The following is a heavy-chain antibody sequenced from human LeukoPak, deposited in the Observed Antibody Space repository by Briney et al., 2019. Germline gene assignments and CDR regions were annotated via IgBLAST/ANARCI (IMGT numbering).Heavy chain of an antibody. J-gene: IGHJ3*02. CDR2: IYTSGST. CDR1: GGSISSGSYY. Sequence: PSETLSLTCTVSGGSISSGSYYWSWIRQPAGKGLEWIGRIYTSGSTNYNPSLKSRVTISVDTSKNQFSLKLSSVTAADTAVYYCARIIPRRFAFDIWGQGTMVTVSS. D-gene: IGHD3-10*01. V-gene: IGHV4-61*02. CDR3: ARIIPRRFAFDI.